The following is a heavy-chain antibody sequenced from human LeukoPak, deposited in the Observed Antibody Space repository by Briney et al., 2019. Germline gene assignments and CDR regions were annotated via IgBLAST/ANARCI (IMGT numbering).Heavy chain of an antibody. D-gene: IGHD3-3*01. CDR2: INPSGGST. J-gene: IGHJ6*02. CDR1: GYTFASYY. Sequence: GASVKVSCKASGYTFASYYMHWVRQAPGQGLEWMGIINPSGGSTSYAQKFQGRVTMTRDTSTSTVYMELSSLRSEDTAVYYCARALEWLLWSMDVWGQGTTVTVSS. CDR3: ARALEWLLWSMDV. V-gene: IGHV1-46*01.